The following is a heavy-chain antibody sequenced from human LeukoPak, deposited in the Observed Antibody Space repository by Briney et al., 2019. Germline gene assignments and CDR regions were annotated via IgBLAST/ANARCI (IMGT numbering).Heavy chain of an antibody. CDR3: ARDPLRGDYVWGNYRNGADY. J-gene: IGHJ4*02. Sequence: GGSLRLSCAASGFTFSSYGMHWVRQAPGKGLEWVAVMSYDGSKKYYTDSVKGRFTISRDNSQNTLYLQMNSLRAEDTAVYYCARDPLRGDYVWGNYRNGADYWGQGTLVTVSS. D-gene: IGHD3-16*02. V-gene: IGHV3-30*12. CDR2: MSYDGSKK. CDR1: GFTFSSYG.